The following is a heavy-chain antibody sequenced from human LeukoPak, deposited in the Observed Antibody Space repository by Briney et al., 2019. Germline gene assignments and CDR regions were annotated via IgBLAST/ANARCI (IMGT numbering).Heavy chain of an antibody. J-gene: IGHJ6*02. CDR3: AKVDTAMVDYYGMDV. CDR2: ISGSGGST. Sequence: GRSLRLSCAASGFTFSSYAMSWVRQAPGKGLEWVSAISGSGGSTYYADSVKGRFTISRDNSKNTLYLQMNSLRAEDTAVYYCAKVDTAMVDYYGMDVWGQGTTVTVSS. CDR1: GFTFSSYA. V-gene: IGHV3-23*01. D-gene: IGHD5-18*01.